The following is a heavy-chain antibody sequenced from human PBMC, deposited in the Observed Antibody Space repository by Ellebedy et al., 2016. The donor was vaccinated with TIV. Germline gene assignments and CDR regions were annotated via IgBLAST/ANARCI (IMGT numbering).Heavy chain of an antibody. D-gene: IGHD3-10*01. CDR1: GFTFSSYW. Sequence: GESLKISXAASGFTFSSYWMSWVRQAPGKGLEWVANIKQDGSEMYYLDSVKGRFTISRDNAKNSLYLQMNSLRAEDTAVYYCARNVGGRESYWGQGTLVTVSS. CDR2: IKQDGSEM. V-gene: IGHV3-7*01. CDR3: ARNVGGRESY. J-gene: IGHJ4*02.